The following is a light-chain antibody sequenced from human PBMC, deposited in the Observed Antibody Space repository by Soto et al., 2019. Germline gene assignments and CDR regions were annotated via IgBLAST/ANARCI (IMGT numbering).Light chain of an antibody. CDR2: GAA. CDR3: QQYNNWPLWT. J-gene: IGKJ1*01. Sequence: EIVMTQSPATLSLSPGERATLSCRASQSVRSNLALYQQQPGQPPPLLIYGAATRAAAIPAGFSSSSCWTEVFLTISSLQSDDFAVYYCQQYNNWPLWTLGQGTKVDI. V-gene: IGKV3-15*01. CDR1: QSVRSN.